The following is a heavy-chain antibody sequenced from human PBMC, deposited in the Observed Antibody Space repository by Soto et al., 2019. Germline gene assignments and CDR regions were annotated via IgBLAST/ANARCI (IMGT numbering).Heavy chain of an antibody. CDR2: ITWNSDDM. J-gene: IGHJ6*02. D-gene: IGHD6-6*01. V-gene: IGHV3-9*01. CDR1: GFTFDDYA. CDR3: ATGRSPGYYYGMDV. Sequence: EVQLVESGGGLAQPGRSLRLSCAASGFTFDDYAMHWVRQVPGKGLEWVSGITWNSDDMGYGDSVKGRFIISRDNAKNFLYLQMNSLRAEDTALYYCATGRSPGYYYGMDVWGQGTTVTVSS.